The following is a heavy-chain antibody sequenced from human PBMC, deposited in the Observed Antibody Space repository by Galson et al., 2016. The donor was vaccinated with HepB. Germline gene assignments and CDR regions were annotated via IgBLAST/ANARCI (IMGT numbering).Heavy chain of an antibody. Sequence: SLRLSCAASGFIFSVYNMNWARQAPGKGLEWIAWITSSSDTMYYADSVKGRFTISRDNAKNSLYLEMTSLRDEETAVYYCARDDYFRLGYWGQGTLVTVSS. J-gene: IGHJ4*02. D-gene: IGHD3-16*01. V-gene: IGHV3-48*02. CDR2: ITSSSDTM. CDR3: ARDDYFRLGY. CDR1: GFIFSVYN.